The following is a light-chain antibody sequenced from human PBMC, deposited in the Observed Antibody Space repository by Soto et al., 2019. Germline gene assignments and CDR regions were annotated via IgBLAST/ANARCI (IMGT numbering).Light chain of an antibody. CDR2: GTS. CDR3: QDYGSSRT. Sequence: EIVLTQSPVTLSLSPGERATLSCRASQSVSSSSLAWYQQKPGQAPRLLIYGTSSRATGIPDRFSGSGSGTDFTLTITRLEPEDFAVYYCQDYGSSRTFGQGTKVEIK. CDR1: QSVSSSS. J-gene: IGKJ1*01. V-gene: IGKV3-20*01.